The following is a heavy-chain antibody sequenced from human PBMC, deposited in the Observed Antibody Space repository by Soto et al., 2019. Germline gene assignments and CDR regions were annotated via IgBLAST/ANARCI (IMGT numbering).Heavy chain of an antibody. V-gene: IGHV4-39*01. CDR1: GCSISSSSYY. CDR2: IYYSGST. CDR3: ARRVDYVWGSYRYSPYFDY. J-gene: IGHJ4*02. D-gene: IGHD3-16*02. Sequence: SETLSLTCTVSGCSISSSSYYWGWIRQPPGKGLEWIGSIYYSGSTYYNPSLKSRVTISVDTSKNQFSLKLSSVTAADTAVYYCARRVDYVWGSYRYSPYFDYWGQGTLVTVSS.